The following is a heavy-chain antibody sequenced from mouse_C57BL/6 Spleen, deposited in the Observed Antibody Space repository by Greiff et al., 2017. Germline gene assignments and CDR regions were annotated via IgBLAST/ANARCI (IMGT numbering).Heavy chain of an antibody. CDR3: ARSSIYYDYDGADGYAMDY. CDR1: GYSITSDY. CDR2: ISYSGST. D-gene: IGHD2-4*01. V-gene: IGHV3-8*01. Sequence: EVQLQESGPGLAKPSQTLSLTCSVTGYSITSDYWNWIRKFPGNKLEYMGYISYSGSTYYNPSLKSRISITRDTSKNQYYLQLNSVTTEDTATYYCARSSIYYDYDGADGYAMDYWGQGTSVTVSS. J-gene: IGHJ4*01.